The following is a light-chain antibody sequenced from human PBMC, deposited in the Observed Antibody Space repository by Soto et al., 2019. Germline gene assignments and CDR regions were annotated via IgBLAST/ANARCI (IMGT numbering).Light chain of an antibody. V-gene: IGLV2-14*01. CDR3: SSYTTSSTRV. J-gene: IGLJ2*01. CDR2: EVS. CDR1: SSDVGGYHS. Sequence: QSALTQPASVSGSPGQSITISCTGTSSDVGGYHSVSWYQPHPGIAPKLIIYEVSHRPSVVSNRFSGSKSGNTASLTISGLQAEDEADYYCSSYTTSSTRVFGGGTQLTVL.